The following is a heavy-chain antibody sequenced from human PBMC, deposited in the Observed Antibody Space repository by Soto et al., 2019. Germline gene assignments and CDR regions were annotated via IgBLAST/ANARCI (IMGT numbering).Heavy chain of an antibody. J-gene: IGHJ6*02. D-gene: IGHD2-2*01. V-gene: IGHV1-8*01. CDR3: ARVRPGWYQLLKGRDHYGMDV. CDR1: GYTFTSYD. CDR2: MNPNSGNT. Sequence: ASVKVSCKASGYTFTSYDINWVRQATGQGLEWMGWMNPNSGNTGYAQKFQGRVTMTRNTSISTAYMELSSLRSGDTAVYYCARVRPGWYQLLKGRDHYGMDVWRQGTTVTVSS.